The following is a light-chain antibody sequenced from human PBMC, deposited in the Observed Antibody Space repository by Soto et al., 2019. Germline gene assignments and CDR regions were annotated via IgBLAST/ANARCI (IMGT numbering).Light chain of an antibody. V-gene: IGKV3-15*01. CDR1: QTINNN. Sequence: ETVMTQSPATLSVSPGGGATLSCRASQTINNNLAWYQQKPGQAPRLLICGASRRATGVPARFSGSGSGTEFTLTISSLQSEDFAVYYCQHYNNGPRFGQGTKVDIK. CDR2: GAS. J-gene: IGKJ1*01. CDR3: QHYNNGPR.